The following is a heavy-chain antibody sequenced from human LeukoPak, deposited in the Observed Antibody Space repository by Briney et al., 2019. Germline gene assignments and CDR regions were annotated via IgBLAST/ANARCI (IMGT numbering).Heavy chain of an antibody. CDR3: AKDILEGGAFDY. D-gene: IGHD3-16*01. CDR1: GGTFSSYA. J-gene: IGHJ4*02. Sequence: ASVKVSCKASGGTFSSYAISWVRQAPGQGLEWMGGIIPIFGTANYAQKFQGRVTITADKSTSTAYMELSSLRAEDTAVYYCAKDILEGGAFDYWGQGTLVTVSS. V-gene: IGHV1-69*06. CDR2: IIPIFGTA.